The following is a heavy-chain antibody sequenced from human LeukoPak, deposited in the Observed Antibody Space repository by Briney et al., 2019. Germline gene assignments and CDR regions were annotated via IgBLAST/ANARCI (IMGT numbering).Heavy chain of an antibody. CDR3: ARARLPNAYFDY. CDR1: SYTFTSYG. Sequence: GASVKVSCKASSYTFTSYGISWVRQAPGEGLEWMGWISSYDGSTNYAQKFQDRVTVTTDTSTSTVYMELRSLRSDDTAVYYCARARLPNAYFDYWGQGTLVTVSS. CDR2: ISSYDGST. V-gene: IGHV1-18*01. J-gene: IGHJ4*02. D-gene: IGHD2-21*01.